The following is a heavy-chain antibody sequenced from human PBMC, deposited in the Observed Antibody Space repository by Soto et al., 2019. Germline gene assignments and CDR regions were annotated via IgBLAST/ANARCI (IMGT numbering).Heavy chain of an antibody. CDR1: GYTFSDYY. V-gene: IGHV1-2*02. CDR2: INPNSGGT. D-gene: IGHD1-1*01. Sequence: ASVKASCKASGYTFSDYYIHWVRQAPGQGLEWMGWINPNSGGTKYAPKFQGGVTMTRDTSITTAYMELSRLRSGDTAVYYCAREPATAKPEGVDFWGQGTLVTVSS. CDR3: AREPATAKPEGVDF. J-gene: IGHJ4*02.